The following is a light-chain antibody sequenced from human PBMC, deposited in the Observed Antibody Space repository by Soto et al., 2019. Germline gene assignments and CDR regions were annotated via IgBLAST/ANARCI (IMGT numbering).Light chain of an antibody. CDR3: QSYDSSRSGYV. V-gene: IGLV1-40*01. CDR2: ENN. J-gene: IGLJ1*01. Sequence: QSVLTQPPSVSEAPGQRVTISCTGSSSNIGAGYEAHWYQQVPGTAPKLLIYENNNRPSGVPDRFSGSNSGTSASLAITGGQAEDEAADYCQSYDSSRSGYVFGTGTKLTVL. CDR1: SSNIGAGYE.